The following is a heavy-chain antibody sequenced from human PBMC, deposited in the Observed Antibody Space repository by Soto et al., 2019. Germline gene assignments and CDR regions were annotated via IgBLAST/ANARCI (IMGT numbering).Heavy chain of an antibody. Sequence: PGESLKISCKGSGYSFTSYWISWVRQMPGKGLEWMGRIDPSDSYTNYSPPFQGHVTISADKSISTAYLQWSSLKASDTAMYYCARQIGYCSGGSCHTMWMVTHCYYNAMDVWGQGIIVTVSS. V-gene: IGHV5-10-1*01. CDR3: ARQIGYCSGGSCHTMWMVTHCYYNAMDV. J-gene: IGHJ6*02. D-gene: IGHD2-15*01. CDR2: IDPSDSYT. CDR1: GYSFTSYW.